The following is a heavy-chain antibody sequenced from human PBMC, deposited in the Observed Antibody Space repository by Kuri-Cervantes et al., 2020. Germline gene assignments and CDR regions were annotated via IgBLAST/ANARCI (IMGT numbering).Heavy chain of an antibody. CDR3: ARERGYSYGLCAFDN. CDR1: GGTFSSYT. V-gene: IGHV1-69*04. Sequence: SVKVSCKASGGTFSSYTISWVRQAPGQGLEWMGRSIPILGIANYAQKFQGRVTITADKSTSTAYMELSSLRSEDTAVYYCARERGYSYGLCAFDNWGQGTMVTVSS. D-gene: IGHD5-18*01. CDR2: SIPILGIA. J-gene: IGHJ3*02.